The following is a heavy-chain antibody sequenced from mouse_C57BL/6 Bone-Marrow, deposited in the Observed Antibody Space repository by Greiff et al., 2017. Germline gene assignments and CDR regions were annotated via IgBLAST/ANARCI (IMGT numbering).Heavy chain of an antibody. CDR1: GFSLTSSG. J-gene: IGHJ3*01. CDR2: IWSGGST. V-gene: IGHV2-2*01. CDR3: AQRQLRLRD. Sequence: VKLMESGPGLVQLSQSLSITCTVSGFSLTSSGVHWVRQSPGKGLEWLGVIWSGGSTDYNAAFVSRLSISKDNSTSQVFFKMHSLQADDTAIYYCAQRQLRLRDWGQGTLVTVSA. D-gene: IGHD3-2*02.